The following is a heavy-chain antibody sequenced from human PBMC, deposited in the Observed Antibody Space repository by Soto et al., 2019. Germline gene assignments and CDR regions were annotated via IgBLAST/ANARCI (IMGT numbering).Heavy chain of an antibody. J-gene: IGHJ4*02. CDR1: GFTFSSYS. CDR2: ISSSSSYI. CDR3: ARDSYYYDSSGYPDY. V-gene: IGHV3-21*01. D-gene: IGHD3-22*01. Sequence: GGSLRLSCAASGFTFSSYSMNWVRQAPGKGLEWVSSISSSSSYIYYTDSVKGRFTISRDNAKNSLYLQMNSLRAEDTAVYYCARDSYYYDSSGYPDYWGQGTLVTVSS.